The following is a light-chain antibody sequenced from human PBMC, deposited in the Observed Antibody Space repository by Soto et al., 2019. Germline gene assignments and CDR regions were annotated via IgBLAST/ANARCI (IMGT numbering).Light chain of an antibody. CDR2: GAS. V-gene: IGKV3-20*01. J-gene: IGKJ1*01. CDR1: QSVSSSY. CDR3: QQYGSSPRT. Sequence: VLTQSPGALSLSPGERATRSCRASQSVSSSYLAWYQQKPGQAPRLLIYGASSRATGIPDRFSGSGSGTDFTLTISRLEPEDFAVYYCQQYGSSPRTFGQGTKGDIK.